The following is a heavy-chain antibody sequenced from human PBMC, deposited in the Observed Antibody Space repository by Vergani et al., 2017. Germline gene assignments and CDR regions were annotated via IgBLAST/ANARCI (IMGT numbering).Heavy chain of an antibody. V-gene: IGHV3-23*01. Sequence: EVQLLESGGGLVQPGGSLRLSCAASGFTFSSYAMSWVRQAPGKGLEWVSAISGSGGSTYYADSVKGRFTISRDNSKNTLYLQMNSLRAEDTAVYYCAIKLVYDFWSGYYTPFDYWGQGTLVTVSS. CDR3: AIKLVYDFWSGYYTPFDY. CDR2: ISGSGGST. D-gene: IGHD3-3*01. J-gene: IGHJ4*02. CDR1: GFTFSSYA.